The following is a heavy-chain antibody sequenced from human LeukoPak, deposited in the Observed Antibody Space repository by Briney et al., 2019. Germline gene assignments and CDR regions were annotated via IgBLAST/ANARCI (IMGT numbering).Heavy chain of an antibody. CDR3: ARDTTNVYYYDTSGYDH. D-gene: IGHD3-22*01. Sequence: SETLSLTCTVSGYSVSSGSYYWGWIRQPPGKGLEWIGYIYYSGSTSYNPSLNSRVTISLDTSKNQFSLKLSSVTAADTAIYYCARDTTNVYYYDTSGYDHWGQGTLVTVSS. J-gene: IGHJ4*02. V-gene: IGHV4-61*01. CDR1: GYSVSSGSYY. CDR2: IYYSGST.